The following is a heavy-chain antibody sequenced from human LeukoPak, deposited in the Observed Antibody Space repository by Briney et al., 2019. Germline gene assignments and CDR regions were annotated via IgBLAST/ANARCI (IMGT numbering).Heavy chain of an antibody. CDR1: GGSFSGYY. CDR2: INHSGST. J-gene: IGHJ1*01. V-gene: IGHV4-34*01. CDR3: ARVGCSSTSCYRKYFQH. D-gene: IGHD2-2*02. Sequence: SETLSLTCAVYGGSFSGYYWSWIRQPPGKGLEWIGEINHSGSTNYNPSLKSRVTISVDTSKNQFSLKLSSVTAADTAVYYCARVGCSSTSCYRKYFQHWGQGTLVTVSS.